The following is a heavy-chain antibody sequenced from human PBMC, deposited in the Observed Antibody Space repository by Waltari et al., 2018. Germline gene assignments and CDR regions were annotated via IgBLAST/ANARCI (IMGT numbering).Heavy chain of an antibody. V-gene: IGHV4-34*01. CDR3: ARGHSSGWYWYFDL. Sequence: QVQLQQWGAGLLKPSETLSLTCAVYGGSFSGYYLSWIRQPPGKGLEWIGEINHSRSTNYNPSLKSRVTISVDTSKNQFSLKLSSVTAADTAVYYCARGHSSGWYWYFDLWGRGTLVTVSS. D-gene: IGHD6-19*01. CDR2: INHSRST. CDR1: GGSFSGYY. J-gene: IGHJ2*01.